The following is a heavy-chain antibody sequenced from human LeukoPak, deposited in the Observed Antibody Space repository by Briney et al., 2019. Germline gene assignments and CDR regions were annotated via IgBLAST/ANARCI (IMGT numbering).Heavy chain of an antibody. CDR1: GYTFTSYG. D-gene: IGHD3-3*01. V-gene: IGHV1-18*01. J-gene: IGHJ4*02. CDR2: ISAYNGNT. CDR3: ARGGKYYDFWSGYYALYYFDY. Sequence: GASVKVSCKASGYTFTSYGISWVRQAPGQGLEWMGWISAYNGNTNYAQKLQGRVTMTTDTSTSTAYMELRSLRSDDTAVYYCARGGKYYDFWSGYYALYYFDYWGQGTLVTVSS.